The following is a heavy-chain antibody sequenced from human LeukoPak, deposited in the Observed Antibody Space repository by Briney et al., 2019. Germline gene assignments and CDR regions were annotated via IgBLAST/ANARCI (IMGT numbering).Heavy chain of an antibody. CDR2: ISSSGSTI. J-gene: IGHJ4*02. CDR3: ARGSIVVVVAATGGDY. CDR1: GFTFSSYE. V-gene: IGHV3-48*03. Sequence: PGGSLTLSCAASGFTFSSYEMNWVRQVPGKGLEWVTYISSSGSTIYYADSVKGRFTISRDNAKNSLYLQMNSLRAEDTAVYCCARGSIVVVVAATGGDYWGQGTLVTVSS. D-gene: IGHD2-15*01.